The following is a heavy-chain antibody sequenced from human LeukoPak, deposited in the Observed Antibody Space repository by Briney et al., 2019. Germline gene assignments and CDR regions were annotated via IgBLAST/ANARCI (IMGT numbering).Heavy chain of an antibody. J-gene: IGHJ6*02. V-gene: IGHV1-2*02. CDR1: GYTFTGYY. CDR2: INPNSGGT. Sequence: ASVKVSCKASGYTFTGYYMHWVRQAPGQGLEWMGWINPNSGGTNYAQKLQGRVTMTTDTSTSTAYMELRSLRSDDTAVYYCARDSITMVRGVIINYYYYYGMDVWGQGTTVTVSS. CDR3: ARDSITMVRGVIINYYYYYGMDV. D-gene: IGHD3-10*01.